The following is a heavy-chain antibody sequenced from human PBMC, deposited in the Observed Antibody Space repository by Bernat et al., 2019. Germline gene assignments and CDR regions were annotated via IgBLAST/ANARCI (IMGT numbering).Heavy chain of an antibody. V-gene: IGHV3-30*18. D-gene: IGHD6-13*01. CDR3: AKGSSSWYAGWFDP. CDR1: GFTFSSYG. Sequence: QVQLVESGGGVVQPGRSLRLSCAASGFTFSSYGMHWVRQAPGKGLEWVAVISYDGSNKCYADSVKGRFTITRDNSKNTLYLQMNSLRAEDTAVYYCAKGSSSWYAGWFDPWGQGTLVTVSS. J-gene: IGHJ5*02. CDR2: ISYDGSNK.